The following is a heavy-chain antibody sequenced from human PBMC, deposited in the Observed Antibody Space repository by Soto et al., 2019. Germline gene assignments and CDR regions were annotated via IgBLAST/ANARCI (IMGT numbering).Heavy chain of an antibody. V-gene: IGHV3-30*03. CDR3: AIPPGVQDTPVVPLRY. CDR1: GFAFDHYG. Sequence: QVQLVESGGGVVQPGRSLRLSCAASGFAFDHYGMHWVRQAPGKGLEWVTFISYDGTRKYYADSVKGRFTISRDNSENTYYLHINSLRTEDTAVYYCAIPPGVQDTPVVPLRYWGQGTLVPVST. CDR2: ISYDGTRK. D-gene: IGHD5-18*01. J-gene: IGHJ4*02.